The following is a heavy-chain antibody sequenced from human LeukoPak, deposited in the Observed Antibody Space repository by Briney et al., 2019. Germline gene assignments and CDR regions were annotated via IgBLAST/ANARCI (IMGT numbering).Heavy chain of an antibody. CDR1: GYSFTSYW. CDR3: ARSVYYDILTGYSD. D-gene: IGHD3-9*01. Sequence: GESLKNSCKGSGYSFTSYWISWVRQMPGKGLEWMGRIDPSDSYTNYSPSFQGHVTISADKSISTAYLQWSSLKASDTAMYYCARSVYYDILTGYSDWGQGTLVTVSS. CDR2: IDPSDSYT. J-gene: IGHJ4*02. V-gene: IGHV5-10-1*01.